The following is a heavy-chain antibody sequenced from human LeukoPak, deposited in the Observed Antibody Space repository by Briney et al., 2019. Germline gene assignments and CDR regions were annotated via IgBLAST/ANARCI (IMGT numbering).Heavy chain of an antibody. D-gene: IGHD1-1*01. CDR3: AIATTGRGAFGS. CDR1: GFTFSDFW. Sequence: GGSPRLSCAAFGFTFSDFWMSWVRQAPGKGLECVASTNEAGGDKYYVDSVKGRFTISRDNSKNSLSLQMNSLTAEDTAIYYCAIATTGRGAFGSWGQGTLVTVSS. V-gene: IGHV3-7*01. CDR2: TNEAGGDK. J-gene: IGHJ4*02.